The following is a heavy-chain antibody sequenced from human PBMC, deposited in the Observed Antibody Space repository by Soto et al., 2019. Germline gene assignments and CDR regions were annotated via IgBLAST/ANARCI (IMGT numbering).Heavy chain of an antibody. CDR2: ISFDGSSS. D-gene: IGHD1-1*01. CDR1: GFTFSRYA. J-gene: IGHJ4*02. Sequence: GGSLRLSCAVSGFTFSRYAMHWVRQAPGKGLEWMTIISFDGSSSHYTDSVKGRFTTSRDNSKNVLYLQMNSLRPEDTAIYYCARDGNSLQALYYFDNWGQGTLVTVSS. V-gene: IGHV3-30-3*01. CDR3: ARDGNSLQALYYFDN.